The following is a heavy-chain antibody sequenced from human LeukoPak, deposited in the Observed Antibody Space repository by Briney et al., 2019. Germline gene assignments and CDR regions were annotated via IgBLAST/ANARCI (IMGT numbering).Heavy chain of an antibody. D-gene: IGHD5-12*01. CDR1: GGSISNYY. CDR3: ARWILSHDDYGMDV. V-gene: IGHV4-59*01. CDR2: IHHSGST. Sequence: SETLSLTCTVSGGSISNYYRNWIRRPPGEGLEWIAYIHHSGSTNYNPSLQSRFSISADTSKNQFSLKLNSVTAADSAVYYCARWILSHDDYGMDVWGQGTTVIASS. J-gene: IGHJ6*02.